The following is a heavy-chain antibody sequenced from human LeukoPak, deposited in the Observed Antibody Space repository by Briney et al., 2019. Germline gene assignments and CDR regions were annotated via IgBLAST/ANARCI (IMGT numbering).Heavy chain of an antibody. CDR1: GFTFSSYG. J-gene: IGHJ4*02. CDR2: IWYDGSNK. V-gene: IGHV3-33*01. Sequence: GGSLRLSCAASGFTFSSYGMHWVRQAPGKGLEWVAVIWYDGSNKYYADSVKGRFTISRDNAKNSLYLQMNSLRDDDTAVYYCARAAYNSFGYWGQGTLVTVSS. D-gene: IGHD1-1*01. CDR3: ARAAYNSFGY.